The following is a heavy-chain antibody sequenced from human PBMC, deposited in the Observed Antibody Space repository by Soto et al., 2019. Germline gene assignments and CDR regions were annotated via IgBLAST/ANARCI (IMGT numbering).Heavy chain of an antibody. V-gene: IGHV4-39*01. Sequence: QLQESGPGLVKASETLSLTCTVSGGSISSTDHYLGWIRQPPGKGLEWPGGIYYAGSTFHNPSLKRRATISVDTSRNQFSLRLSSVTASDTAVYYCARLVFHCLRGSCDDYNFYGLDVWGQGTTVTVSS. CDR3: ARLVFHCLRGSCDDYNFYGLDV. D-gene: IGHD2-15*01. J-gene: IGHJ6*02. CDR2: IYYAGST. CDR1: GGSISSTDHY.